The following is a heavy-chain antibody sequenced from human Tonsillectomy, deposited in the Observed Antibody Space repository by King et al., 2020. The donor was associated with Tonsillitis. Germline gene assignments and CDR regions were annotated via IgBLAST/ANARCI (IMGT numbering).Heavy chain of an antibody. CDR1: GFTFSRYG. CDR2: ISYDGSNK. J-gene: IGHJ4*02. CDR3: ARGEMWIPGYYYDTSDYYQFLY. Sequence: VQLVESGGGVVQPGRSLRLSCAASGFTFSRYGMHWVRQAPGKGLEWVALISYDGSNKYYADSVKGRFTISRDNSKNTLYLQMNSLKTEDTAIYYCARGEMWIPGYYYDTSDYYQFLYWGQGTLVTVSS. D-gene: IGHD3-22*01. V-gene: IGHV3-30*03.